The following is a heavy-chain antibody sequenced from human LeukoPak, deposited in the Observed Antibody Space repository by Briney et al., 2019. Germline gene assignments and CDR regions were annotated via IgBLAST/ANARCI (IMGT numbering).Heavy chain of an antibody. CDR3: ARADPVPAAIGGLYYY. J-gene: IGHJ4*02. Sequence: ASVKVSCKAFGYTFTSYGISWVRQAPGQGLEWMGWISAYNGNTNFAQKLQGRVTMTTDTSTSTAYMELRSLRSDDTAVYYCARADPVPAAIGGLYYYWGQGTLVTVSS. V-gene: IGHV1-18*01. CDR2: ISAYNGNT. CDR1: GYTFTSYG. D-gene: IGHD2-2*02.